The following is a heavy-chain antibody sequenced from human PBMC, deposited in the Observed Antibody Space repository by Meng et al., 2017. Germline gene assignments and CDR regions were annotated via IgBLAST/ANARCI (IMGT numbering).Heavy chain of an antibody. J-gene: IGHJ5*02. Sequence: QVPIVQCGAEVKKPGASWKVSCKASGYTFTSYAMHWVRQAPGQRLEWMGWINAGNGNTKDSQKCQGRVTITRDTSASTAYMELSSLRSEDTAVYYCARESWFDPWGQGTLVTVSS. CDR3: ARESWFDP. CDR1: GYTFTSYA. V-gene: IGHV1-3*01. CDR2: INAGNGNT.